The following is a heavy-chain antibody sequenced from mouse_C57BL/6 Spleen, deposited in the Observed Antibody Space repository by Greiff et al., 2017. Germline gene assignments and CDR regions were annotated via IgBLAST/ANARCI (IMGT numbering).Heavy chain of an antibody. CDR2: INPYNGGT. CDR1: GYTFTDYY. J-gene: IGHJ4*01. Sequence: EVQLQQSGPVLVKPGASVKMSCKASGYTFTDYYMNWVKQSHGKSLEWIGVINPYNGGTNYNQKFKGKSTLTVDKSSSTAYMELNSLTSEDSAVYYCARVPYAMDYWGQGTSVTVSS. D-gene: IGHD6-1*01. V-gene: IGHV1-19*01. CDR3: ARVPYAMDY.